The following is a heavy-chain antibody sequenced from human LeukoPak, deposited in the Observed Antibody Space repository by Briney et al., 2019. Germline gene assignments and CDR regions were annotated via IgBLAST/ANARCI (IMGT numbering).Heavy chain of an antibody. V-gene: IGHV3-23*01. CDR3: TIFNY. CDR2: ISGSGDNT. CDR1: GFTFSSHG. Sequence: GGSLRVSCAASGFTFSSHGISWVRQAPGKGLEWVSSISGSGDNTHYADSVKGRFTISRDNSKSRLYLQMQSLRAEDTAVYYCTIFNYWGQGTLVTVSS. D-gene: IGHD3-3*02. J-gene: IGHJ4*02.